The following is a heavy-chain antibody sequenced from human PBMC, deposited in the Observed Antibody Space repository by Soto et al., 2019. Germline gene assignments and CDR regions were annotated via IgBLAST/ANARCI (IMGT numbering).Heavy chain of an antibody. Sequence: SETLSLTCAVSGGSISSSNWWSWVRQPPGKGLEWIGEIYHSGSTNYNPSLKSRVTISVDKSKNQFSLKLSSVTAADTAVYYCARDPLYDILTGHYYYYGMDVWDQGTTVTVSS. V-gene: IGHV4-4*02. CDR1: GGSISSSNW. CDR3: ARDPLYDILTGHYYYYGMDV. CDR2: IYHSGST. D-gene: IGHD3-9*01. J-gene: IGHJ6*02.